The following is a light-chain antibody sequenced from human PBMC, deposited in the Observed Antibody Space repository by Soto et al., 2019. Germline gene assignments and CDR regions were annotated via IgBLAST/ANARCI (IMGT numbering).Light chain of an antibody. CDR2: TND. CDR3: AAWDDSLNGYV. CDR1: SSNIGSNI. J-gene: IGLJ1*01. Sequence: QSVLSQPPSASETPGRRVTISCSGSSSNIGSNIVNWYQHVPGSAPKILIYTNDQRPSGVPDRFSGAKSGTSASLAISGLQSDDEADYYCAAWDDSLNGYVFGTGTKLTVL. V-gene: IGLV1-44*01.